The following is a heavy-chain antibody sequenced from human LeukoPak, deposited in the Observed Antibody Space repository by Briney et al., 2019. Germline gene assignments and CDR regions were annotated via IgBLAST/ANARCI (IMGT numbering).Heavy chain of an antibody. CDR2: IYPCGCDT. CDR1: GCDFTTRW. D-gene: IGHD6-13*01. J-gene: IGHJ4*02. CDR3: AGSFRSTWYPHLDY. Sequence: GAAPKIPFRVPGCDFTTRWIGWARPMPGEGGEWMGVIYPCGCDTKYRPSLQGPVTFSVAKSKPIFSLPWICLHASNTAIYYGAGSFRSTWYPHLDYWGQGTLVTVSS. V-gene: IGHV5-51*01.